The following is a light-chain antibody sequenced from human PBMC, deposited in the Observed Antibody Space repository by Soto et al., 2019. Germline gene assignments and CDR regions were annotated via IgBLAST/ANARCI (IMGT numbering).Light chain of an antibody. J-gene: IGLJ2*01. CDR2: DVS. CDR1: SSDVGGYNY. V-gene: IGLV2-14*01. CDR3: TSYTSSGSVV. Sequence: QSVLTQPASVSGSPGQSITISCTGTSSDVGGYNYVSWYQQHPGKAPKLMIYDVSNRPSGVSNRFSGSKSGSTASLTISGLQAEDESDYYCTSYTSSGSVVFGGGTQLTVL.